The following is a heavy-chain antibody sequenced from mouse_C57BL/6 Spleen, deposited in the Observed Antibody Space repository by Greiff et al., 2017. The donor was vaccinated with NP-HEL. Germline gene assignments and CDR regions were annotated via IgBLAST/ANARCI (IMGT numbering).Heavy chain of an antibody. D-gene: IGHD2-12*01. V-gene: IGHV7-3*01. CDR1: GFTFTDYY. CDR2: IRNKANGYTT. J-gene: IGHJ3*01. CDR3: AYGCYDGFAY. Sequence: EVMLVESGGGLVQPGGSLSLSCAASGFTFTDYYMSWVRQPPGKALEWLGFIRNKANGYTTEYSASVKGRFTISRDNSQSILYLQMNALRAEDSATYYCAYGCYDGFAYWGQGTLVTVSA.